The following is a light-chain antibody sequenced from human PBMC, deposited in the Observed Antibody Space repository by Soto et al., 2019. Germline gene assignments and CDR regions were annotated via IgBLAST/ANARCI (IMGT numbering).Light chain of an antibody. CDR1: SSNIGTNT. CDR2: NNN. V-gene: IGLV1-44*01. CDR3: AAWDDSLNGYV. J-gene: IGLJ1*01. Sequence: QSVLTQPPSASGTPGQRVTTSCSGSSSNIGTNTVNWYQQLPGTAPKLLIYNNNQRPSGVPDRFSGSKSGTSASLAISGLQSDIEADYYCAAWDDSLNGYVFGIGTKLTVL.